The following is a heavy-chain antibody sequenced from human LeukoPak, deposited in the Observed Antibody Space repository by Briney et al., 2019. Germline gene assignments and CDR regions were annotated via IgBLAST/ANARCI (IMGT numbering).Heavy chain of an antibody. CDR1: GYTFNSHY. D-gene: IGHD5-18*01. CDR2: MHPTGGIT. V-gene: IGHV1-46*02. Sequence: ASVKISCKPSGYTFNSHYIHGVRQAPGQGGEWMGVMHPTGGITHSAQRFQRSVALTRDTSTSTFYIELISVTSQDARGYLGPRHEFDTSMVYNFFVHWGQGTLLTVSS. CDR3: PRHEFDTSMVYNFFVH. J-gene: IGHJ5*02.